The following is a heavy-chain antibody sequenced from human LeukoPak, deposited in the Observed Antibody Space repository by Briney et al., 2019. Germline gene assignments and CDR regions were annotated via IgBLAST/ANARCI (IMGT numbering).Heavy chain of an antibody. CDR3: ARGHYDSSGYYYEEDY. Sequence: ASVKVSCKASGYTFTGYYIHWVRQAPGQGLEWMGWINPNRPSTNYAQKFQDRVAMTRDTSISTAYMELSRLRSDDTAVYFCARGHYDSSGYYYEEDYWGQGTLVTVSS. J-gene: IGHJ4*02. CDR2: INPNRPST. CDR1: GYTFTGYY. V-gene: IGHV1-2*02. D-gene: IGHD3-22*01.